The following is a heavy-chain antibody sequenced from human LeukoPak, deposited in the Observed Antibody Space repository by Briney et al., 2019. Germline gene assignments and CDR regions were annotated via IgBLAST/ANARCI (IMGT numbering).Heavy chain of an antibody. V-gene: IGHV1-18*04. D-gene: IGHD3-9*01. Sequence: GASVKVSCKASGYTFTSYGISWMRQAPGQGLEWMGWISAYNGNTNYAQKLQGRVTMTTDTSTSTAYMELRSLRSDDTAVYYCARGTPYDILTGYYPNYYGMDVWGKGTTVTVSS. J-gene: IGHJ6*04. CDR1: GYTFTSYG. CDR3: ARGTPYDILTGYYPNYYGMDV. CDR2: ISAYNGNT.